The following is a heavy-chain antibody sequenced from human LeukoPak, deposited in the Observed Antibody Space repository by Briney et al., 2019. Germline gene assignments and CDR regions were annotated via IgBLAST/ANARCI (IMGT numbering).Heavy chain of an antibody. CDR3: AKVKEDYYDSSGADY. Sequence: GGSLRLSCAASGFTVSSNYMNWVRQAPGKGLEWVSVIYVGGNIYYADSVKGRFTISRDNSKNTLYLQMNRLRAEDTAVYYCAKVKEDYYDSSGADYWGQGTLVTVSS. CDR1: GFTVSSNY. D-gene: IGHD3-22*01. CDR2: IYVGGNI. J-gene: IGHJ4*02. V-gene: IGHV3-53*01.